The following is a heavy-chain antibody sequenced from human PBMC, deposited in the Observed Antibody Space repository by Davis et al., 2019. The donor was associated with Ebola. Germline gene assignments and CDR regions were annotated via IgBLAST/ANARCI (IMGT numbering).Heavy chain of an antibody. Sequence: AASVKVSCKASGYTFTSYAMHWVRQAPGQRLEWMGWFNAGNGNTKYSQKFQGRVTITRDTSASTAYMELSSLRSEDTAVYYCARGGRIYYYGMDVWGQGTTVTVSS. CDR2: FNAGNGNT. V-gene: IGHV1-3*01. J-gene: IGHJ6*02. CDR1: GYTFTSYA. CDR3: ARGGRIYYYGMDV. D-gene: IGHD1-26*01.